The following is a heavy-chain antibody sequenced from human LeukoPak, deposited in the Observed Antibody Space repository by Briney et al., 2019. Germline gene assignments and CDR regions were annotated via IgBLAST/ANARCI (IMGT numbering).Heavy chain of an antibody. Sequence: GGSLRLSCAASGLPVSSDYMTWVRQAPGKGLEWVSVIYSGGSTYYADSVKGRFTISSDNSQNTEFLQMNSLSAEDTAVYYCASVWGSLREYDYWGQGTPVTVSS. D-gene: IGHD3-16*01. CDR2: IYSGGST. V-gene: IGHV3-66*01. CDR1: GLPVSSDY. CDR3: ASVWGSLREYDY. J-gene: IGHJ4*02.